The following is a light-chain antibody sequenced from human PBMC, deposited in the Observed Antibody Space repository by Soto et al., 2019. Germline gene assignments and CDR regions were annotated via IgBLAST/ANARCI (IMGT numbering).Light chain of an antibody. CDR1: QSVSSSY. Sequence: EIVLTQSPGTLSLSPGERATLSCRASQSVSSSYLAWYQQKPGQAPRLLIYGASSRATGIPERFSGSGSGTDFTLTISRLEPQDSAMYYCQQSSSSPITFGQGTRLEI. J-gene: IGKJ5*01. CDR3: QQSSSSPIT. V-gene: IGKV3-20*01. CDR2: GAS.